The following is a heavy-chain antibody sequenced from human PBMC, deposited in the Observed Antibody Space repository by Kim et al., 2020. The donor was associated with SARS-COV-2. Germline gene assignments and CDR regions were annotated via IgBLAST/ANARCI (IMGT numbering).Heavy chain of an antibody. J-gene: IGHJ4*02. V-gene: IGHV3-7*01. D-gene: IGHD4-17*01. CDR2: GTEQ. CDR3: ARTHYGGYV. Sequence: GTEQYSVESVNGRFTISRDNAKNSLFLDVNSLRVEDTAVYYCARTHYGGYVWGQGTLVTVSS.